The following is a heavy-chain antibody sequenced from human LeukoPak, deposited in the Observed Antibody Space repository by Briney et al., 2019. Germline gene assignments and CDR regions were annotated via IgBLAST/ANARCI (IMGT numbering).Heavy chain of an antibody. V-gene: IGHV4-39*01. J-gene: IGHJ3*02. Sequence: SETLSLTCTVSGGSISSSSYYWGWIRQPPGKGLEWIGSIYYSGSTYYNPSLKSRVTISVDTSENQFSLKLSSVTAADTAVYYCARGGRVLWFGELLSNDAFDIWGQGTMVTVSS. CDR3: ARGGRVLWFGELLSNDAFDI. CDR2: IYYSGST. D-gene: IGHD3-10*01. CDR1: GGSISSSSYY.